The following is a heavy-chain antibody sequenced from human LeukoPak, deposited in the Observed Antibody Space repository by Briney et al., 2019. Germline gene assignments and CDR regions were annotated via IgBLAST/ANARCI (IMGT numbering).Heavy chain of an antibody. Sequence: ASVKVSCKASGYTFTSYGISWVRQAPGQGLEWMGWISAYNGNTNYAQKLQGRVTMTTDTSTSTAYMELRSLRSDDTAVYYCAGVIVGAWTLEIDYWGQGTLVTVSS. J-gene: IGHJ4*02. V-gene: IGHV1-18*01. CDR1: GYTFTSYG. CDR2: ISAYNGNT. D-gene: IGHD1-26*01. CDR3: AGVIVGAWTLEIDY.